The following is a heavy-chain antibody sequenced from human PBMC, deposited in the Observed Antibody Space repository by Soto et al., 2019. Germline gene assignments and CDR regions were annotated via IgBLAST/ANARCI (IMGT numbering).Heavy chain of an antibody. V-gene: IGHV3-21*01. D-gene: IGHD2-2*01. Sequence: GGSLRLSCAASGFTFSSYSMNWVRQAPGKGLEWVSSISSSSSYIYYADSVKGRFTISRDNAKNSQYLQMNSLRAEDTAVYYCARDPAYCSSTSCLRLPDDAFDIWGQGTMVTVSS. CDR2: ISSSSSYI. CDR1: GFTFSSYS. J-gene: IGHJ3*02. CDR3: ARDPAYCSSTSCLRLPDDAFDI.